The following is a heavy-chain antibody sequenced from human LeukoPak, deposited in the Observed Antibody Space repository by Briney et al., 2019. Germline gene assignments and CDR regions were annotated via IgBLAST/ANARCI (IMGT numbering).Heavy chain of an antibody. V-gene: IGHV4-4*07. J-gene: IGHJ4*02. CDR2: IYTSGST. Sequence: SETLSLTCTVSGGSISSYYWSWIRQPAGKGLEWIGRIYTSGSTNYNPSLKSRVTMSVDMSKNQFSLKLSSVAAADTAVYYCARRHRRNSASYGQFDYWGQGTLVTVSS. D-gene: IGHD6-19*01. CDR1: GGSISSYY. CDR3: ARRHRRNSASYGQFDY.